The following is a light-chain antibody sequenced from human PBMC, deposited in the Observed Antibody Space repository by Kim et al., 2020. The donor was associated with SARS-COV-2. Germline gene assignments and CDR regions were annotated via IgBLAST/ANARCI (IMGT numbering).Light chain of an antibody. CDR1: SSDVGSYNY. J-gene: IGLJ2*01. V-gene: IGLV2-14*03. CDR3: SSYTSSSTYVV. Sequence: SITISCTVTSSDVGSYNYVSWYQQHPGKAPKLMIYDVSTRPSGVSNRFSGSKSGNTVSLTISVLQAEDEADYYCSSYTSSSTYVVFGGGTQLTVL. CDR2: DVS.